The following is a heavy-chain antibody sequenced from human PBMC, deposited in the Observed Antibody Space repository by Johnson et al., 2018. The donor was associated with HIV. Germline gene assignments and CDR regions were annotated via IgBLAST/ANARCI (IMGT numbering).Heavy chain of an antibody. CDR1: GFTVSSNY. CDR2: IYSGGST. D-gene: IGHD6-13*01. Sequence: VQLVESGGGLVKPGGSLRLSCAASGFTVSSNYMNWVRQPPGKGLEWVSVIYSGGSTYYADSVKGRFTISRDNSKNTLYLQMNSLRAEDTAVYYCAKGGSSWSDDAFDIWGQGTMVTDSS. V-gene: IGHV3-53*01. J-gene: IGHJ3*02. CDR3: AKGGSSWSDDAFDI.